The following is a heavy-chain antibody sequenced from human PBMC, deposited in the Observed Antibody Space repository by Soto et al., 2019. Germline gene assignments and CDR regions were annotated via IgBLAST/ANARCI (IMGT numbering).Heavy chain of an antibody. V-gene: IGHV1-69*01. CDR1: GGTFSSYA. CDR3: AGTYCGGGCYLYHYFGMDV. D-gene: IGHD2-21*02. CDR2: IIPIFGTA. J-gene: IGHJ6*02. Sequence: QVQLVQSGAEVKKPGSSVKVSCKASGGTFSSYAISWVRQAPGQGLEWMGGIIPIFGTANYAQKFQGRVTNTAEQFPSTAYNERSRLEAEDTGVYYCAGTYCGGGCYLYHYFGMDVWGQGTTVTVSS.